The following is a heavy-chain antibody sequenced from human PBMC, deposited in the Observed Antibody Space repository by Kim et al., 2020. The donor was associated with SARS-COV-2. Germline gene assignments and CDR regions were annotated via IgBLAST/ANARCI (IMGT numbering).Heavy chain of an antibody. J-gene: IGHJ3*02. CDR3: ARGILRTKGAFDI. D-gene: IGHD1-26*01. V-gene: IGHV3-74*01. Sequence: YADSVKGRVPISRDNAKNTLYLQMNSLSAEDTALYYCARGILRTKGAFDIWGQGAMVTVSS.